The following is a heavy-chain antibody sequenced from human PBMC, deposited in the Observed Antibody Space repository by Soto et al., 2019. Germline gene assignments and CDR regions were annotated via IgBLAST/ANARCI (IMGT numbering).Heavy chain of an antibody. V-gene: IGHV1-69*02. CDR3: ARTKDYGSGSYYSIPYFDY. CDR1: GGTFSSYT. D-gene: IGHD3-10*01. CDR2: IIPILGIA. Sequence: SVKVSCKASGGTFSSYTISWVRQAPGQGLEWMGRIIPILGIANYAQKFQGRVTITADKSTSTAYMELSSLRSEDTAVYYCARTKDYGSGSYYSIPYFDYWGQGTLVTVSS. J-gene: IGHJ4*02.